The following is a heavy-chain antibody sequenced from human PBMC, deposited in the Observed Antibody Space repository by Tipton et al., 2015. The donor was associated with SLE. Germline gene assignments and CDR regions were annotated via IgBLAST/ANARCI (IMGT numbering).Heavy chain of an antibody. Sequence: LRLSCTVSGGSISSYYWSWIRQPPGKGLEWIGYIYYSGSTNYNPSLKSRVTISVDTSKNQFSLKLSSVTAADTAVYYCARVRGGSGAFDIWGQGTMVTVSS. CDR3: ARVRGGSGAFDI. CDR2: IYYSGST. CDR1: GGSISSYY. V-gene: IGHV4-59*12. D-gene: IGHD3-10*01. J-gene: IGHJ3*02.